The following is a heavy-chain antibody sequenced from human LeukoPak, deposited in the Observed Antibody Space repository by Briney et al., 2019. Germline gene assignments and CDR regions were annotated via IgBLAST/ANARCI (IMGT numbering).Heavy chain of an antibody. V-gene: IGHV1-69*04. CDR2: IIPILGIA. Sequence: SVKASCKASGYTFASYGISWVRQAPGQGLEWMGRIIPILGIANYAQKFQGRVTITADKSTSTAYMELSSLRSEDTAVYYCARAPGSSGWAPFDYWGQGTLVTVSS. CDR3: ARAPGSSGWAPFDY. J-gene: IGHJ4*02. CDR1: GYTFASYG. D-gene: IGHD6-19*01.